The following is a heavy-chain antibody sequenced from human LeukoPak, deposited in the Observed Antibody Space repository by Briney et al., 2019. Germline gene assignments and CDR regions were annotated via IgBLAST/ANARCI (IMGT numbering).Heavy chain of an antibody. CDR1: SGSFSTGSHF. V-gene: IGHV4-61*02. D-gene: IGHD3-3*01. CDR3: ASVVDFWSGYIDG. Sequence: PSETLSLTCTVSSGSFSTGSHFWSWIRQPAGKGLEWIGRIYSSGDTNYNPSLMSRVTISIDTSKNQFSLKMRSVTAADTAVYFCASVVDFWSGYIDGWGQGTLVTVSS. J-gene: IGHJ5*02. CDR2: IYSSGDT.